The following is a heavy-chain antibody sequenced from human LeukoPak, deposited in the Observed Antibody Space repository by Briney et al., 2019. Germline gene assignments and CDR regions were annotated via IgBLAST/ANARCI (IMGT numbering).Heavy chain of an antibody. CDR3: ARSGYKYGDAFEI. CDR2: IYYSGST. Sequence: SETLSLTCTVSGGSISSGAYYWRWVRQHPGEGLVWIGYIYYSGSTYYNPSLKSRVLMSVHTSKNQFSLNLSSVTAADTAVYYCARSGYKYGDAFEIWGQGTMVTVSS. D-gene: IGHD3-22*01. CDR1: GGSISSGAYY. V-gene: IGHV4-31*03. J-gene: IGHJ3*02.